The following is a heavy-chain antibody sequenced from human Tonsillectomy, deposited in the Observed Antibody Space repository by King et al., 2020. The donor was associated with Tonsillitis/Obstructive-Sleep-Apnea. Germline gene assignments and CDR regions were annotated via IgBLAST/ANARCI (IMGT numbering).Heavy chain of an antibody. V-gene: IGHV5-51*01. D-gene: IGHD4-23*01. CDR2: IYPADSDT. Sequence: VQLVQSGAEVKKPGESLKISCKGSVYSFTNYWIGWVRQMPGRGLEWIGLIYPADSDTRYIPSFQGQVTISADKSISTAYLQWRSLKASDTAIYYCARQIHDYGGNSDHDAFNIWGQGTMVTVSS. CDR3: ARQIHDYGGNSDHDAFNI. J-gene: IGHJ3*02. CDR1: VYSFTNYW.